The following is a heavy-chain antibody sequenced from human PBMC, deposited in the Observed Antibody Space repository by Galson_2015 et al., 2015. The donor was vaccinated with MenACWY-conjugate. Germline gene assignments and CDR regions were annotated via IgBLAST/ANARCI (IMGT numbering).Heavy chain of an antibody. CDR3: AHRRRYSSGWYNVWYFDL. CDR1: GFSLSTSGVG. J-gene: IGHJ2*01. D-gene: IGHD6-19*01. V-gene: IGHV2-5*02. CDR2: IYWDDDK. Sequence: PALVKPTQTLTLPCTFSGFSLSTSGVGVGWIRQPPGKALEWLALIYWDDDKRYSPSLKSRLTITKDTSKNQVVLTMTNMDPVDTATYYCAHRRRYSSGWYNVWYFDLWGRGTLVTVSS.